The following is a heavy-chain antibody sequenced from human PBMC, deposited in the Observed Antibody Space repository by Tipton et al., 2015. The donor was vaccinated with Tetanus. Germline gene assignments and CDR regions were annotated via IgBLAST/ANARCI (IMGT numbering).Heavy chain of an antibody. Sequence: QSGPEVKRPGASVKVSCKSSGYTFTGYDVSWVRQAPGQGLQWMGWINTHNGDTNYAQRFEGRVTMTTDTSTSTAYTELRGLRSDDTAVYFCVRDKVGGITGFDHWGQGTLVTVSS. CDR3: VRDKVGGITGFDH. D-gene: IGHD1-26*01. V-gene: IGHV1-18*01. J-gene: IGHJ4*02. CDR2: INTHNGDT. CDR1: GYTFTGYD.